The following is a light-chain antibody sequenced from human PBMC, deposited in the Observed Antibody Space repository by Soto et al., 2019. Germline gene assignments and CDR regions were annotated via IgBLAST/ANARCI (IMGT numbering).Light chain of an antibody. Sequence: DIQLTQSPSFLSASVGDRVTITCRASQGFSNSLAWYQQKPGKAPKLLIYAASTLQSGVPSRFIGSGSGTEFTLTISSLQPEDFATDYCQQPDSYPCTFGQGTKLEIK. V-gene: IGKV1-9*01. CDR2: AAS. CDR3: QQPDSYPCT. CDR1: QGFSNS. J-gene: IGKJ2*02.